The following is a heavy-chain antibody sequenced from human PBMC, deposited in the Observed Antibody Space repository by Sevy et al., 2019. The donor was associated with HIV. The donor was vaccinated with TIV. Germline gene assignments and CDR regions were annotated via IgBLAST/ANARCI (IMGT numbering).Heavy chain of an antibody. CDR1: GGSVSSGSYY. V-gene: IGHV4-61*01. D-gene: IGHD3-22*01. CDR3: AINTAYYYDSSGYYYYYYGMDV. J-gene: IGHJ6*02. CDR2: IYYSWST. Sequence: SETLSLTCTVSGGSVSSGSYYWSWIRQPPGKGLEWIGYIYYSWSTNYNPSLKSRVTISVDTSKNQFSLKLSSVTAADTAVYYCAINTAYYYDSSGYYYYYYGMDVWGQGTTVTVSS.